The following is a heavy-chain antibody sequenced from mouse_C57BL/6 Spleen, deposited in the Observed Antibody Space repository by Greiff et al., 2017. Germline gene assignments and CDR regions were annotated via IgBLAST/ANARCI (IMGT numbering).Heavy chain of an antibody. J-gene: IGHJ1*03. D-gene: IGHD1-3*01. Sequence: EVMLVESEGGLVKPGSSMKLSCTASGFTFSDYYMAWVRQVPEKGLEWVANINYDGSSTYYLDSLKSRFIISRDNAKNILYLQMSSLKSEDTATYYCARELISGYFYVWGTGTTVTVSS. V-gene: IGHV5-16*01. CDR1: GFTFSDYY. CDR2: INYDGSST. CDR3: ARELISGYFYV.